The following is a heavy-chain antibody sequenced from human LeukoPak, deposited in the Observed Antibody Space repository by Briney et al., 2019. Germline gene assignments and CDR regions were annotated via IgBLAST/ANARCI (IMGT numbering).Heavy chain of an antibody. CDR3: VRGGPNKSGWTLDY. CDR2: INAGNGNT. D-gene: IGHD6-19*01. J-gene: IGHJ4*02. V-gene: IGHV1-3*01. Sequence: GASVKVSCKASGGTFSSYAISWVRQAPGQGLEWMGWINAGNGNTKYSQKFQGRVTITRDTSANTAYMELNRLRPEDTAVFYCVRGGPNKSGWTLDYWGQGTLVTVSS. CDR1: GGTFSSYA.